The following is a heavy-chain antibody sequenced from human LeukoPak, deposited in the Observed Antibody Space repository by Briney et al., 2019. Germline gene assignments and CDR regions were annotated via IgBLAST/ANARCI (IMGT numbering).Heavy chain of an antibody. J-gene: IGHJ4*02. CDR2: ISRGSDHI. CDR1: GFTFSSYW. D-gene: IGHD3-22*01. CDR3: ARPYDTRGYFPDY. V-gene: IGHV3-21*01. Sequence: GGSLRLSCAASGFTFSSYWMNWARQAPGKGLEWVSSISRGSDHIFYADSMKGRFTISRDNAKNSLYLQMNSLGAEDTAVYYCARPYDTRGYFPDYWGQGTLVTVSS.